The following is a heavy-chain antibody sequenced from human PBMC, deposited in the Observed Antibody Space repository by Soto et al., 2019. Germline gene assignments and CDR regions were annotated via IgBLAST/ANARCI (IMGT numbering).Heavy chain of an antibody. J-gene: IGHJ3*02. CDR3: ARHQSIVVVTAARAFDI. Sequence: SETLSLTGAISGGSISSNSHYWVWIRQPPGKGLEWIGSIYYNGDTYYNPSLKSRVTISVDTSKNQFSVKLNSVTAADTAVYYCARHQSIVVVTAARAFDIWGQGTMVTVSS. V-gene: IGHV4-39*01. D-gene: IGHD2-15*01. CDR1: GGSISSNSHY. CDR2: IYYNGDT.